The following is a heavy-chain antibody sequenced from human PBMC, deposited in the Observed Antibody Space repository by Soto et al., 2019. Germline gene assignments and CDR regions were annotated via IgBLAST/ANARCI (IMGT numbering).Heavy chain of an antibody. J-gene: IGHJ4*02. CDR3: ARHKYPSSGPSAY. Sequence: SETLSLSCTVSGGSISSSSYYWGWIRKPPGKGLEWIGSIYYSGSTYYNPSLKSRFTISVDTSKNQFSLKLSSVTAADTAVYYCARHKYPSSGPSAYWGQGTLVTVS. CDR1: GGSISSSSYY. CDR2: IYYSGST. D-gene: IGHD3-22*01. V-gene: IGHV4-39*01.